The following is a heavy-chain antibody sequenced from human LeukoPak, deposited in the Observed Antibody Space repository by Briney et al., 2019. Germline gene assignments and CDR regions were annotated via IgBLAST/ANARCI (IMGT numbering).Heavy chain of an antibody. CDR1: RFTFISNW. J-gene: IGHJ5*02. CDR2: IKQDGSEK. Sequence: PGGSLRLSCAASRFTFISNWMSWVRQAPGKGLEWVANIKQDGSEKYYVDSVKGRFTISIDNAKNSLYLQMNSLRAEDTAVYYCARARTISPEGYDPWGQGTLVTVSS. D-gene: IGHD2-8*01. V-gene: IGHV3-7*01. CDR3: ARARTISPEGYDP.